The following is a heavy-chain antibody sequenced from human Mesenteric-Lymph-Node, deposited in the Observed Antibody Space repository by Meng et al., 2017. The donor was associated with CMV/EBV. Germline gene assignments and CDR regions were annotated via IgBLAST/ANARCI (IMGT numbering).Heavy chain of an antibody. CDR1: GYTFASYG. Sequence: ASVKVSCKASGYTFASYGISWVRQAPGQGLEWMGWISTHSDYTNYSQKFQGRVTMTTDTSTTTAYMELRSLRFDDTAVYYCARGVELSVAATNYFDYWGQGTLVTVSS. J-gene: IGHJ4*02. CDR2: ISTHSDYT. V-gene: IGHV1-18*01. CDR3: ARGVELSVAATNYFDY. D-gene: IGHD6-6*01.